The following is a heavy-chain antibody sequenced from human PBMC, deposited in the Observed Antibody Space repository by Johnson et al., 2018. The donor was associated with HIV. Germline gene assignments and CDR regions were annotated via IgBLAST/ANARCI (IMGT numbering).Heavy chain of an antibody. CDR1: GFTFRSYA. J-gene: IGHJ3*02. V-gene: IGHV3-30*18. CDR3: AKDLGGSKTDEWGTDYYEFWNSYPVQDPRVVVGAFDI. CDR2: ISYDGSNK. Sequence: QVQLVESGGGLVQPGRSLRLSCTASGFTFRSYAMHWVRQAPGKGLEWVALISYDGSNKYYADSVKGRFTISRDNSKNTLYLQMNSLTSEDTAVYYCAKDLGGSKTDEWGTDYYEFWNSYPVQDPRVVVGAFDIWGHGTMVTVSS. D-gene: IGHD3-3*01.